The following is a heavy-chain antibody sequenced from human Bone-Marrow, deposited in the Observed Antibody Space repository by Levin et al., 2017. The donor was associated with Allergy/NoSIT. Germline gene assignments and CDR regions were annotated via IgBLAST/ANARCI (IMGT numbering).Heavy chain of an antibody. Sequence: LSLTCAASGFTFSTYWMHWFRQDPGKGLVWVSRIKGDGSSTTYADSVMGRFTISRDNAKNTLYLQMTSVGADDTAVYYCARSKAGGYADSWGQGTLVTVSS. D-gene: IGHD5-12*01. CDR1: GFTFSTYW. CDR2: IKGDGSST. V-gene: IGHV3-74*03. CDR3: ARSKAGGYADS. J-gene: IGHJ5*01.